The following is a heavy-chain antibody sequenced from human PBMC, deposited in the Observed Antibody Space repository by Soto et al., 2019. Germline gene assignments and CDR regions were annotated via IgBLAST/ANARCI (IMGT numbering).Heavy chain of an antibody. Sequence: ASVKVSCKASGYTFTSYAMHCVRQAPGQRLEWMGWINAGNGNTKYSQKFQGRVTITRDTSAGTAYMELSSLRSEDTAVYYCARDLDYGDYVHYFDYWGQGTLVTVSS. J-gene: IGHJ4*02. CDR3: ARDLDYGDYVHYFDY. D-gene: IGHD4-17*01. V-gene: IGHV1-3*01. CDR1: GYTFTSYA. CDR2: INAGNGNT.